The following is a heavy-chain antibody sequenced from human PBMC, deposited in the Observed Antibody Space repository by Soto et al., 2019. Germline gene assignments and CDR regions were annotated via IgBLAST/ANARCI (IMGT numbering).Heavy chain of an antibody. D-gene: IGHD2-2*01. CDR1: GGSISSSSHY. Sequence: KTSETLSLTCTVSGGSISSSSHYWGWIRQPPGKGLEWIGSISYSGTTHYNPSLKSRVTISVNTSKNQFSLNLSSVTAADTAVYYCARTDIVVVPAVRGFDYWGQGTLVTVSS. V-gene: IGHV4-39*01. J-gene: IGHJ4*02. CDR2: ISYSGTT. CDR3: ARTDIVVVPAVRGFDY.